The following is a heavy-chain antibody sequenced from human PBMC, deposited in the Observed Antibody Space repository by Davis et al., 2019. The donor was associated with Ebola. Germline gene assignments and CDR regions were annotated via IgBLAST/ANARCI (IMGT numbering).Heavy chain of an antibody. CDR1: GGTFSSYG. Sequence: ASVKVSCKASGGTFSSYGISWVRQAPGQGLEWMGWISAYNGNTNYAQKLQGRVTMTTDTSTSTAYMELRSLRSDDTAVYYCAIDFWSGSEDYWGQGTLVTVSS. J-gene: IGHJ4*02. CDR2: ISAYNGNT. V-gene: IGHV1-18*01. D-gene: IGHD3-3*01. CDR3: AIDFWSGSEDY.